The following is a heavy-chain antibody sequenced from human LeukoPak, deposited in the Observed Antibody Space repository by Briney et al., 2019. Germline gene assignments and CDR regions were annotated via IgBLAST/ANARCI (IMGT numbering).Heavy chain of an antibody. CDR3: AREGAYYYGSGSSI. J-gene: IGHJ4*02. V-gene: IGHV1-18*01. CDR2: ISAYNGNT. CDR1: GYTFTSYG. D-gene: IGHD3-10*01. Sequence: ASVKVSCQAPGYTFTSYGISWVRQAPGQGLEWMGWISAYNGNTNYAQKLQGRVTMTTDTSTSTAYMELRSLRSDDTAVYYCAREGAYYYGSGSSIWGQGTLVTVSS.